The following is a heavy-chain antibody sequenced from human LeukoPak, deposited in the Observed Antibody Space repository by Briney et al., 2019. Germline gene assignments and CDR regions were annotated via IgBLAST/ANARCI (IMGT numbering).Heavy chain of an antibody. CDR3: ARDRIPALDYYYGVDV. CDR1: GYTFTSYG. D-gene: IGHD6-6*01. J-gene: IGHJ6*02. CDR2: ISAYNGNT. Sequence: GASVKVSCKASGYTFTSYGISWVRQAPGQGLEWMGWISAYNGNTNYAQKLQGRVTMTTDTSTSTAYMELRSLRSDDTAVYYCARDRIPALDYYYGVDVWGQGTTVTVSS. V-gene: IGHV1-18*01.